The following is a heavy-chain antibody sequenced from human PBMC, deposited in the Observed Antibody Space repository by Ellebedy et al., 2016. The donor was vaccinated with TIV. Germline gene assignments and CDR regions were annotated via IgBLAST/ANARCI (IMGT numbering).Heavy chain of an antibody. Sequence: GGSLRLXXAASGLTLSSCAMSWVRQAPGKGLEWVSVISGNGYSIYYADSVKGRFTISRDDSKNTLFLQMNSLRAEDTAVYYCAKNAYGSGSHFYFDYWGQGSLVTVSS. CDR3: AKNAYGSGSHFYFDY. CDR1: GLTLSSCA. J-gene: IGHJ4*02. V-gene: IGHV3-23*01. CDR2: ISGNGYSI. D-gene: IGHD3-10*01.